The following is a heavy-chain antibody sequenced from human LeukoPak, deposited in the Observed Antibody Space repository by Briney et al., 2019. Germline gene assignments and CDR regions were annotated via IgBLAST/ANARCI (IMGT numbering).Heavy chain of an antibody. CDR3: ARSSSTWYPLFDY. D-gene: IGHD6-13*01. Sequence: PGGSLRLSCAASGFSSSDYYMDWVRQAPGKGLEWVGRTRTKANSYTTEYAASVKGRFAISRDDSKNSLYLQMNSLKIEDTAIYYCARSSSTWYPLFDYWGQGTLVTVSS. CDR1: GFSSSDYY. V-gene: IGHV3-72*01. CDR2: TRTKANSYTT. J-gene: IGHJ4*01.